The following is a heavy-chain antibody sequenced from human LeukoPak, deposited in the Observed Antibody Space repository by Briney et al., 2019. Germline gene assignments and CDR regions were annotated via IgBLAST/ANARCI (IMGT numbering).Heavy chain of an antibody. CDR1: GSTFDDYA. Sequence: GGSLRLSCAASGSTFDDYAMHWVRQTPGKGLEWVSGISWNSGNIGYADSVKGRFTISRDSAKSSLYLQMNSLRPEDTALYYCAKAMSYSSSTVADHWGLGTLVTVSS. CDR3: AKAMSYSSSTVADH. D-gene: IGHD6-6*01. J-gene: IGHJ4*02. CDR2: ISWNSGNI. V-gene: IGHV3-9*01.